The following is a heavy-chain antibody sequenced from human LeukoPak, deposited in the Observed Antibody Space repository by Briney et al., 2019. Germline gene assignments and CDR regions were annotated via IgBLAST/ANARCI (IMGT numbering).Heavy chain of an antibody. CDR1: GFTVSSYG. D-gene: IGHD2-2*01. CDR2: ISNTYRDI. J-gene: IGHJ4*02. V-gene: IGHV3-21*06. CDR3: ARDPTSDRFQYFDY. Sequence: GGSLRLSCAASGFTVSSYGVNWVRQAPGKGLEWVSCISNTYRDIYYADSVRGRFTVSRDNAKNSVYLQMNSPTAEDTAVYYCARDPTSDRFQYFDYWGQGALVTVSS.